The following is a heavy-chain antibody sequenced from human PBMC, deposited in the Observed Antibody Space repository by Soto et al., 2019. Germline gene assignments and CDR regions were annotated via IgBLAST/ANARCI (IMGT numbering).Heavy chain of an antibody. CDR2: IYWDDDK. CDR1: GFSLSTSGVG. J-gene: IGHJ4*02. Sequence: QITLKESGPTLVKPTQTLTLTCTFSGFSLSTSGVGVGWIRQPPGKALEWLALIYWDDDKRYSPSLKSRLTIHKDTSKNQVVLTMTNMDPVDTATYYCAHIKKDYDILTGYGNYFDYWGQGTLVTVSS. D-gene: IGHD3-9*01. CDR3: AHIKKDYDILTGYGNYFDY. V-gene: IGHV2-5*02.